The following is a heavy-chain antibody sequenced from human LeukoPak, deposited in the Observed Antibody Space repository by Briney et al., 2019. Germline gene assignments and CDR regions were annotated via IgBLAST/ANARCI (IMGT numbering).Heavy chain of an antibody. Sequence: GGSLRLSCAASGFTFSSYGMHWVRQAPGKGLEWVAVISYDGSNKYCADSVKGRFTISRDNSKNTLYLQMNSLRAEDTAVYYCAKVRRYYDSSGYHYYYYGMDVWGQGTTVTVSS. CDR2: ISYDGSNK. J-gene: IGHJ6*02. V-gene: IGHV3-30*18. CDR3: AKVRRYYDSSGYHYYYYGMDV. CDR1: GFTFSSYG. D-gene: IGHD3-22*01.